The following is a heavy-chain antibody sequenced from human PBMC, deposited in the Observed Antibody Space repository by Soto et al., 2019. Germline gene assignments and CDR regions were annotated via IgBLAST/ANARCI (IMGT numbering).Heavy chain of an antibody. CDR2: INPSGGSA. V-gene: IGHV1-46*03. CDR3: ARGIGIYCSGGSCSTDFDY. D-gene: IGHD2-15*01. CDR1: GYTFASYY. Sequence: ASVKVSCKASGYTFASYYMHWVRQAPEQGLEWMGIINPSGGSASYAQKFQGRVTMTRDTSTSTVYMELSSLRSEDTAVYYCARGIGIYCSGGSCSTDFDYWGQGTLVTVSS. J-gene: IGHJ4*02.